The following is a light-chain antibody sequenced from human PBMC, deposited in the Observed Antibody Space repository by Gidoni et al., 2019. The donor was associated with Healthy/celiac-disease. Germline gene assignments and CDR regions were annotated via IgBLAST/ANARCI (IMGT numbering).Light chain of an antibody. CDR1: QSISSY. V-gene: IGKV1-39*01. CDR2: AAS. Sequence: DIQMTQSPSSLSASVGDRVTITCRASQSISSYLNWYQQKPGKAPKLLIYAASSLQSGVPSRFSSSGSGTDFTLTISSLQPEDFATYYCQQSYSTPLGFGGGTKVEIK. CDR3: QQSYSTPLG. J-gene: IGKJ4*01.